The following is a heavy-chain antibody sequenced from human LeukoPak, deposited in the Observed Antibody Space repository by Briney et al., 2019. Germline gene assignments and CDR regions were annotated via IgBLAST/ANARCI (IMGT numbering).Heavy chain of an antibody. J-gene: IGHJ3*02. CDR1: GFTFSSYS. V-gene: IGHV3-21*01. CDR2: ISSSSSYI. CDR3: ARVAVLRFLEWLSGSLDAFDI. D-gene: IGHD3-3*01. Sequence: GGSPRLSCAASGFTFSSYSMNWVRQAPGKGLEWVSSISSSSSYIYYADSVKGRFTISRDNAKNSLYLQMNSLRAEDTAVYYCARVAVLRFLEWLSGSLDAFDIWGQGTMVTVSS.